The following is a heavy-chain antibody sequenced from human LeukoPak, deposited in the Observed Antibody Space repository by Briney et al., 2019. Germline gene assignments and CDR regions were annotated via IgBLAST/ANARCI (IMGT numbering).Heavy chain of an antibody. Sequence: AASVKVSCKASGYRFSGYYMYWVRQAPGQGLEWMGWINPNSGGSKYAQKFQGRVTMTRDTSISTAYMELNSLRSADTAVYYCARWNDPTQNYYHYGMDVWGQGTTVTVSS. D-gene: IGHD1-1*01. CDR1: GYRFSGYY. J-gene: IGHJ6*02. V-gene: IGHV1-2*02. CDR2: INPNSGGS. CDR3: ARWNDPTQNYYHYGMDV.